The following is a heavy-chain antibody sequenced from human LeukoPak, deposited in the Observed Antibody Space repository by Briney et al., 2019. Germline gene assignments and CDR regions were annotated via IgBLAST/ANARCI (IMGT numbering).Heavy chain of an antibody. D-gene: IGHD1-26*01. Sequence: GGFLRLSCAASGFTFSSYGMHWVRQAPGKGLEWVAVISYDGSNKYYADSVKGRFTISRDNSKNSLYLQMNSLRTEDTALYYCAKDILSGSYLGPYYYYGMDVWGQGTTVTVSS. CDR2: ISYDGSNK. CDR1: GFTFSSYG. V-gene: IGHV3-30*18. CDR3: AKDILSGSYLGPYYYYGMDV. J-gene: IGHJ6*02.